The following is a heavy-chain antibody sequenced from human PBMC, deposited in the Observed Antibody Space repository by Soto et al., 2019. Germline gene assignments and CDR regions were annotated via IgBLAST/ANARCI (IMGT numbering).Heavy chain of an antibody. CDR1: GYTFTSYG. CDR2: ISAYNGNT. D-gene: IGHD3-22*01. Sequence: GASVKVSCKASGYTFTSYGISWVRQAPGQGLEWMGWISAYNGNTNYAQKLQGRVTMTTDTSTSTAYMELRSLRSDDTAVYYCAREGDYDSSGYWYFQHWGQGALVTVSS. J-gene: IGHJ1*01. CDR3: AREGDYDSSGYWYFQH. V-gene: IGHV1-18*01.